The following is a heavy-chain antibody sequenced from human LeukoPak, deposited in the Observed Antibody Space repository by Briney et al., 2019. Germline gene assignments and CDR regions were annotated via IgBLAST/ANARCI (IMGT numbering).Heavy chain of an antibody. J-gene: IGHJ4*02. V-gene: IGHV3-11*04. CDR3: ARDSADNLD. D-gene: IGHD3-9*01. CDR1: GFSFSGYY. CDR2: IKSGGATM. Sequence: TGGSLRLSCEASGFSFSGYYMTWIRQSPGKGLEWIAYIKSGGATMYYADSVRGRFTISRDDSKNSLSLQMKSLRAEDTALYYCARDSADNLDWGQGTLVTVSS.